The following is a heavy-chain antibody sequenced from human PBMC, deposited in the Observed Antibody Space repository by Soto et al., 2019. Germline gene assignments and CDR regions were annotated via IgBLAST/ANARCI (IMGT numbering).Heavy chain of an antibody. V-gene: IGHV3-7*01. CDR3: ARRRIALSAFDI. CDR2: IKQDGSEE. Sequence: GGSLRLSCAASGFTFSNYWMSWVRQDPGKGLEWVANIKQDGSEEYYVDSVKGRFIISRDTALKSLYLQMTSLRAEDTAVYYCARRRIALSAFDIWGQGTMVTVSS. D-gene: IGHD3-16*02. J-gene: IGHJ3*02. CDR1: GFTFSNYW.